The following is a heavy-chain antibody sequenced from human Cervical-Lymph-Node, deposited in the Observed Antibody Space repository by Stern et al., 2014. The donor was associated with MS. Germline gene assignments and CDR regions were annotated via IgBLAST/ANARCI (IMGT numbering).Heavy chain of an antibody. V-gene: IGHV5-51*03. J-gene: IGHJ2*01. CDR3: AKTLSGGSRYFDL. CDR1: GYSFSNFW. D-gene: IGHD3-16*01. CDR2: IYPGDSDT. Sequence: AQLVQSGAEVKKPGESLKISCKGSGYSFSNFWIGWVRQMPGKGLEWMGIIYPGDSDTKYSPSFQGQVTISADKSISTAFLQWSSLKASDTAIYYCAKTLSGGSRYFDLWGRGTLVTVSS.